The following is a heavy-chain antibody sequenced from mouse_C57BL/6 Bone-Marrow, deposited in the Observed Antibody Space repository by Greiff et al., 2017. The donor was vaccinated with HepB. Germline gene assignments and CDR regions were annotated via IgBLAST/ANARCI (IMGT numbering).Heavy chain of an antibody. CDR2: ISNLAYSI. CDR1: GFTFSDYG. V-gene: IGHV5-15*04. Sequence: DVMLVESGGGLVQPGGSLKLSCAASGFTFSDYGMAWVRQAPRKGPEWVAFISNLAYSIYYADTVTGRFTISRENAKNTLYLEMSSLRSEDTAMYYCARRVYDYDEGYAMDYWGQGTSVTVSS. D-gene: IGHD2-4*01. CDR3: ARRVYDYDEGYAMDY. J-gene: IGHJ4*01.